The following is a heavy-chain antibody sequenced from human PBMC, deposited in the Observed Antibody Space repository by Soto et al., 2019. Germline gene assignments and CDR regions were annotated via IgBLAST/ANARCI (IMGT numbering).Heavy chain of an antibody. V-gene: IGHV3-53*01. CDR2: IYSGGST. CDR1: GFTVSSNY. CDR3: ARANAVTTYYYYGMDV. Sequence: GGSLRLSCAASGFTVSSNYMSWVRQAPGKGLEWVSVIYSGGSTYYADSVKGRFTISRDNSKNTLYLQMNSLRAEDTAVYYCARANAVTTYYYYGMDVWGQGTTVTVSS. J-gene: IGHJ6*02. D-gene: IGHD4-17*01.